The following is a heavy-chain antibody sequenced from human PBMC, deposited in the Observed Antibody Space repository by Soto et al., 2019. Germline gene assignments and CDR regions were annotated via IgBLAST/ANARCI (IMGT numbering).Heavy chain of an antibody. J-gene: IGHJ4*02. D-gene: IGHD6-19*01. CDR2: ISYDGSNK. CDR1: GFTFSSYA. V-gene: IGHV3-30-3*01. Sequence: QVQLVESGGGVVQPGRSLRLSCAASGFTFSSYAMHWVRQAPGKGLEWVAVISYDGSNKYYADSVKGRFTISRDNSKNTLYLQMNSLRAEDTAVYYCVSVAVAGTFDYWGQGTLVTVSS. CDR3: VSVAVAGTFDY.